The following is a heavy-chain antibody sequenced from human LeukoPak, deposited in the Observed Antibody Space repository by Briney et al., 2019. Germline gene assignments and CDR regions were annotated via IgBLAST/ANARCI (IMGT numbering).Heavy chain of an antibody. V-gene: IGHV3-48*02. CDR2: ISSSSGRTI. CDR3: ARDKTYYFDY. CDR1: GFTFSSYS. J-gene: IGHJ4*02. Sequence: GGSLRLSCAASGFTFSSYSMNWVRQAPGKGLEWVAYISSSSGRTIYYADSVRGRFTISRDNAKNSLYLQMNSLRDEDTAVYYCARDKTYYFDYWGQGNLVTVSS.